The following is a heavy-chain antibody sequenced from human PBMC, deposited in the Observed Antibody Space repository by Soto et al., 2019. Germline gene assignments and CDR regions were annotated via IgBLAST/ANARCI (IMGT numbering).Heavy chain of an antibody. Sequence: EVQLVESGGGLVKPGGSLRLSCAASGFTFSSYSMNWVRQAPGKGLEWVSSISSSSSYIYYADSVKGRFTISRDTAKNTLYLQMNSLRAEDTAVYYCARDLYSSSARYFDYWGQGTLVTVSS. CDR1: GFTFSSYS. J-gene: IGHJ4*02. CDR2: ISSSSSYI. CDR3: ARDLYSSSARYFDY. D-gene: IGHD6-6*01. V-gene: IGHV3-21*01.